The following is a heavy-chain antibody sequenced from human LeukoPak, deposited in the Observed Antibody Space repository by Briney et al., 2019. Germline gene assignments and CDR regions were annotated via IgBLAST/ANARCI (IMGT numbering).Heavy chain of an antibody. CDR1: GFTFSSYA. J-gene: IGHJ4*02. CDR3: AKMQGYSDY. V-gene: IGHV3-23*01. CDR2: ITGGGTTT. Sequence: GGSLRLSCAASGFTFSSYAMSWVRQAPGKGLQWVSAITGGGTTTYYADSVKGRFTISRDNSKNMLYLQMSSLRAEDTAVYYCAKMQGYSDYWGQGTLVPVSS. D-gene: IGHD2-21*01.